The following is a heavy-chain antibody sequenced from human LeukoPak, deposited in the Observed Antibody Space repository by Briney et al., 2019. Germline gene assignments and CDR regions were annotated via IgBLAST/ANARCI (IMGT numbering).Heavy chain of an antibody. CDR1: GGTFSSYA. D-gene: IGHD6-19*01. CDR3: ARGYSSGWYRRNFDY. Sequence: ASVKVSCKASGGTFSSYAISWVRQATGQGLEWMGWMNPNSGNTGYAQKFQGRVTMTRNTSISTAYMELSSLRSEDTAVYYCARGYSSGWYRRNFDYWGQGTLVTVSS. V-gene: IGHV1-8*02. J-gene: IGHJ4*02. CDR2: MNPNSGNT.